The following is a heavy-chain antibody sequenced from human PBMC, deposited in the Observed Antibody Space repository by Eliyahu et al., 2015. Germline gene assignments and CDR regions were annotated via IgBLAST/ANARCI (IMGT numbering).Heavy chain of an antibody. D-gene: IGHD6-19*01. CDR3: ARGESSGWVWGSNWFDP. CDR1: GGPFSNFP. CDR2: IIPLFGTT. V-gene: IGHV1-69*01. Sequence: QVQLVQSGAQVKKPGSSVXVSCKAXGGPFSNFPINGVRQAPGQGLEWMGGIIPLFGTTNYARKFQGRVSITADASTKTAYMELSSLRSEDTAVYYCARGESSGWVWGSNWFDPWGQGTLVTVSS. J-gene: IGHJ5*02.